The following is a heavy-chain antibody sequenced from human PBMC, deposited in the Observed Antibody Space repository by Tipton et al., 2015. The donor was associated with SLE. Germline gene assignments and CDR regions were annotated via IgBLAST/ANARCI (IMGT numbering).Heavy chain of an antibody. CDR3: AKDNGADNYYYMDV. J-gene: IGHJ6*03. V-gene: IGHV3-15*01. CDR2: IKSKNEGGTT. CDR1: GFTLNIAW. Sequence: SLRLSCTASGFTLNIAWLSWARQAPGKGLAWVGRIKSKNEGGTTDYAASVRGRFTISRDDSENSLFLEMNTLKTEDTGVYYCAKDNGADNYYYMDVWGKRTPVTVSS. D-gene: IGHD3-10*01.